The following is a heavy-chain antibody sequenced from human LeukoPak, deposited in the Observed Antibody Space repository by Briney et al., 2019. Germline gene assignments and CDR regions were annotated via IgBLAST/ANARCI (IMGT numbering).Heavy chain of an antibody. J-gene: IGHJ6*03. CDR1: GFTFSSYS. D-gene: IGHD2-2*01. V-gene: IGHV3-21*01. CDR3: ARAHIVVVPAATQGGYYSYYMDV. CDR2: ISSSSSYI. Sequence: GGSLRLSCAASGFTFSSYSMNWVRQAPGKGLEWVSSISSSSSYIYYADSVKGRFTISRDNAKNSLYLQMNSLRAEDTAVYYCARAHIVVVPAATQGGYYSYYMDVWGKGTTVTVSS.